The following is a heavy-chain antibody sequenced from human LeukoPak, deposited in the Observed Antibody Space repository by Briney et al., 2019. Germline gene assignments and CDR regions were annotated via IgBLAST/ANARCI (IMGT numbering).Heavy chain of an antibody. J-gene: IGHJ4*02. D-gene: IGHD1-26*01. CDR1: GFTFSSYA. CDR2: ISYDGSNK. Sequence: GRSLRLSCAASGFTFSSYAMHWVRQAPGKGLEWVAVISYDGSNKYYADPVKGRFTISRDNAKNSLYLQMNSLRAEDTAVYYCARDFSSGSYYGDYYFDYWGQGTLVTVSS. V-gene: IGHV3-30*04. CDR3: ARDFSSGSYYGDYYFDY.